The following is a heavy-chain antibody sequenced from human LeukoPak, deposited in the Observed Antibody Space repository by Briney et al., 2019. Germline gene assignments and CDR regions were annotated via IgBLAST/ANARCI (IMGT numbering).Heavy chain of an antibody. CDR1: GFTFSNYS. CDR2: IIRSSSTI. J-gene: IGHJ4*02. V-gene: IGHV3-48*01. Sequence: PGGSLRLSCAASGFTFSNYSMNWVRQAPGKGLEWVSYIIRSSSTIYYADSVKGRFTISRDNAKNSLYLQMNSLRAEDTAVYYCARYRGGYCGGDCAYWLGYFEYWGQGTLVTVSS. D-gene: IGHD2-21*02. CDR3: ARYRGGYCGGDCAYWLGYFEY.